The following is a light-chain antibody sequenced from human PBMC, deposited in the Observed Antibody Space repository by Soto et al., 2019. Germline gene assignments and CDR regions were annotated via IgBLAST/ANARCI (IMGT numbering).Light chain of an antibody. CDR1: RSVSSY. CDR2: DAS. V-gene: IGKV3-11*01. Sequence: EIVLTQSPATLSLSPGETATLSCRASRSVSSYLAWYQQKPGQTPRLLIHDASNRATGIPVRFSCSGSGTDFTLSISSLEPEDFAVYYCQQRTNWPSSTFGQGTRLEIK. J-gene: IGKJ5*01. CDR3: QQRTNWPSST.